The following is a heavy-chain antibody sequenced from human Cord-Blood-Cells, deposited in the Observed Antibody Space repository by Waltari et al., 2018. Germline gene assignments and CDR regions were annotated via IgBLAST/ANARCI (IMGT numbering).Heavy chain of an antibody. J-gene: IGHJ2*01. CDR3: AGDGGLGGDWYFDL. V-gene: IGHV1-69*08. CDR2: INPILGIA. D-gene: IGHD2-21*01. Sequence: QVQLVQSGAEVKKPGSSVKVSCKASGGTFSSYTISWVRQAPGQGLEWMGRINPILGIANYAQKFQGRVTITADKATSTAYMELSSLRSEDTAVYYCAGDGGLGGDWYFDLWGRGTLVTVSS. CDR1: GGTFSSYT.